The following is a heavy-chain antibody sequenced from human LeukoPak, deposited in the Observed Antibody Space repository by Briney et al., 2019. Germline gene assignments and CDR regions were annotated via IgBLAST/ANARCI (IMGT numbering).Heavy chain of an antibody. CDR1: GFTFSDYA. J-gene: IGHJ4*02. Sequence: GGSLRLSCEASGFTFSDYAMNWVRQAPGKGLEWVANIKQDGSEKYYVDSVKGRFTISRDNAKNSLYLQMNSLRAEDTAVYYCARDGDFWSGYYPHNYFDYWGQGTLVTVSS. V-gene: IGHV3-7*01. D-gene: IGHD3-3*01. CDR2: IKQDGSEK. CDR3: ARDGDFWSGYYPHNYFDY.